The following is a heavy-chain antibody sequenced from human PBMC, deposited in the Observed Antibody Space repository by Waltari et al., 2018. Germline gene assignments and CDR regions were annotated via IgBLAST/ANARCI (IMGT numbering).Heavy chain of an antibody. CDR3: AGVEGAAGLDI. V-gene: IGHV1-3*01. Sequence: QVQLVQSGAEVKKPGASVKVSCKASGYTFTSYAMHWVRQAPGQRLEWMGWINAGNGNTKYAQKVQGRVTSTRDTSASTAYMELSSLRSEDTAVYYCAGVEGAAGLDIWGQGTMVTVSS. J-gene: IGHJ3*02. CDR2: INAGNGNT. D-gene: IGHD3-16*01. CDR1: GYTFTSYA.